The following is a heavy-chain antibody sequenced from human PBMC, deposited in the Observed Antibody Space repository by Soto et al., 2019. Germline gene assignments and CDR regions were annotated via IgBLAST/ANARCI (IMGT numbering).Heavy chain of an antibody. V-gene: IGHV3-23*01. D-gene: IGHD2-15*01. Sequence: GGSLRLSCAASGFTFSSYAMNWVRQAPGKGLEWVSVISGSGGGTNYADSVKGRFTISRDNFKNTLYLQMNSLRPEDTAVYYCAKADIVILVAEPQPYDQWGQGTLVTVSS. CDR1: GFTFSSYA. CDR3: AKADIVILVAEPQPYDQ. J-gene: IGHJ4*02. CDR2: ISGSGGGT.